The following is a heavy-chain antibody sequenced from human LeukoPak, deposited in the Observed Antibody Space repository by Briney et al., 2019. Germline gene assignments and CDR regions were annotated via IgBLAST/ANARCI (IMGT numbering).Heavy chain of an antibody. CDR1: GGTFSSYA. V-gene: IGHV1-69*04. CDR3: ARNYPAGWYFDL. J-gene: IGHJ2*01. CDR2: IIPILGIA. Sequence: SVKVSCKASGGTFSSYAISWVRQAPGQGLEWMGRIIPILGIANYAQKFQGRVTITADKSTSTAYMELSSLRSEDTAVYYCARNYPAGWYFDLWGRGTLVTVAS. D-gene: IGHD1-7*01.